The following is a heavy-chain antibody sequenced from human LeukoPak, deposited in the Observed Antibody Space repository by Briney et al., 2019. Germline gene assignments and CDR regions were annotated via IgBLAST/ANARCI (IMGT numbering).Heavy chain of an antibody. V-gene: IGHV4-34*01. CDR1: GGSFSGYY. Sequence: PSETLSLTCAVYGGSFSGYYWSRIRQPPGKGLEWIGEINHSGSTNYNPSLKSRVTISVDTSKNQFSLKLSSVTAADTAVYYCASSPYYYGMDVWGQGTTVTVSS. CDR2: INHSGST. J-gene: IGHJ6*02. CDR3: ASSPYYYGMDV.